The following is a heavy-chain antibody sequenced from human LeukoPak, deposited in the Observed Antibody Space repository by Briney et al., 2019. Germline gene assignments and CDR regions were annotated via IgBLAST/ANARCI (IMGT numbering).Heavy chain of an antibody. D-gene: IGHD3-16*01. V-gene: IGHV2-5*01. CDR2: IYWNDDK. Sequence: SGPTLVNPTQTLTLTCTFSGFSLSTNGVGVGWIRQPPGKALEWLALIYWNDDKRYSPSRKSRLTITRDTSRNRVGLTMTNMDPVDAGTYYCAHINAWGSYSLFDYWGQGTLVTVSS. CDR1: GFSLSTNGVG. CDR3: AHINAWGSYSLFDY. J-gene: IGHJ4*02.